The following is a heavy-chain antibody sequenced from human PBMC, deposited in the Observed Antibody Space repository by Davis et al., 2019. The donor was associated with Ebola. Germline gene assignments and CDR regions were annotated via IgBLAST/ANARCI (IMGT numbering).Heavy chain of an antibody. CDR3: VRDGYGDFNDAFDI. V-gene: IGHV3-74*01. CDR1: GFTFSNYW. J-gene: IGHJ3*02. CDR2: INTDASIT. Sequence: GESLKISCAVSGFTFSNYWMNWVRQVPGKGLLWVSRINTDASITNYADSVKGRFTISRDTARNMVYLQMSSLRAEDTALYYCVRDGYGDFNDAFDIWDPGTMVTVAS. D-gene: IGHD4-17*01.